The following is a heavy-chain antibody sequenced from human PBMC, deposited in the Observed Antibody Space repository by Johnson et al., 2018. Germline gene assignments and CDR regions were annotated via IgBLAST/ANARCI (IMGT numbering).Heavy chain of an antibody. CDR1: EFTFSAYA. Sequence: QVQLVEAGGGVVQPGRSLRLSCAASEFTFSAYAMDWVRQSPGKGLEWVAVISYDGSNTYYADSVKGRFTISRDNSKNTLFLQMNSLRGDDTAIYYCARGRERAHRGSYYNYYSYMDVWGTGTTVTVSS. CDR3: ARGRERAHRGSYYNYYSYMDV. CDR2: ISYDGSNT. J-gene: IGHJ6*03. V-gene: IGHV3-30-3*01. D-gene: IGHD1-26*01.